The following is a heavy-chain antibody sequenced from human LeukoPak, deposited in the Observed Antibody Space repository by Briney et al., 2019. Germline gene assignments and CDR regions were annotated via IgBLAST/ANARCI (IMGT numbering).Heavy chain of an antibody. V-gene: IGHV1-18*01. CDR1: GYTFTSYG. J-gene: IGHJ4*02. CDR2: ISAYNGNT. D-gene: IGHD1-26*01. Sequence: ASVKVSCEASGYTFTSYGISWVRQAPGQGLEWMGWISAYNGNTNYAQELQGRVTMTTDTSTSTAYMELRSLRSDDTAVYYCARVTGGSYGGLYFDYWGQGTLVTVSS. CDR3: ARVTGGSYGGLYFDY.